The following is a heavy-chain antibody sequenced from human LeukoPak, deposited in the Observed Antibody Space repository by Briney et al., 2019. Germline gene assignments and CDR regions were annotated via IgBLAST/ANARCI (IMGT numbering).Heavy chain of an antibody. V-gene: IGHV1-69*13. Sequence: ASVKVSCKASRGTFSSYAISWVRQAPGQGLEWMGGIIPIFGTANYAQKFQGRVTITADESTSTAYMELSSLRSEDTAVYYCASEIAAPDLTHFDPWGQGTLVTVSS. J-gene: IGHJ5*02. CDR2: IIPIFGTA. CDR3: ASEIAAPDLTHFDP. CDR1: RGTFSSYA. D-gene: IGHD6-13*01.